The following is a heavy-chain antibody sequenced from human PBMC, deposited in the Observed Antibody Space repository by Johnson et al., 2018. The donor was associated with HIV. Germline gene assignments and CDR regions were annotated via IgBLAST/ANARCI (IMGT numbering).Heavy chain of an antibody. D-gene: IGHD3-16*01. CDR1: GISFSSYW. Sequence: VQLVESGGGLVQPGGSLRLSCVASGISFSSYWMHWVRQAPGKGLVWVSRIKSDGPSTNYADSVKGRFTISRDNAKNSLYLQMNSLRAEDTAVYYCARPQGGAPLAMAFDIWGQGTMVTVSS. CDR3: ARPQGGAPLAMAFDI. J-gene: IGHJ3*02. V-gene: IGHV3-74*01. CDR2: IKSDGPST.